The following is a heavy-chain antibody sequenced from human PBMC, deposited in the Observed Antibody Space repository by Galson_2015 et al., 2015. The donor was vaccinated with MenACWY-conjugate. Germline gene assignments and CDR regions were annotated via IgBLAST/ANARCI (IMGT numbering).Heavy chain of an antibody. V-gene: IGHV3-15*07. J-gene: IGHJ6*03. CDR1: GFTFIHAW. D-gene: IGHD3-16*01. CDR3: TWGLPHLSYYMDV. CDR2: IKSKALGETT. Sequence: SLRLSCAASGFTFIHAWMNWVRQAPGKGLEWVGRIKSKALGETTDYAAPVKGRFTISRDDSKNTVYLQMNSLNTEDTAVYYCTWGLPHLSYYMDVWGKGTRVTVSS.